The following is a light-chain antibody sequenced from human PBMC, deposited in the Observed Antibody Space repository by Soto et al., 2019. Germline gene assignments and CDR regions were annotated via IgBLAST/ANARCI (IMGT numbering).Light chain of an antibody. J-gene: IGKJ1*01. V-gene: IGKV3-20*01. CDR2: AAS. Sequence: VLTQSPATLSLSPGERATLSCGASQSVSSSYLAWYQQKPGQAPRLLIYAASTRATGIPARFSGSGSGTDFTLTISRLEPEDFAVYYCQQYGSSGTFGQRTKVDIK. CDR1: QSVSSSY. CDR3: QQYGSSGT.